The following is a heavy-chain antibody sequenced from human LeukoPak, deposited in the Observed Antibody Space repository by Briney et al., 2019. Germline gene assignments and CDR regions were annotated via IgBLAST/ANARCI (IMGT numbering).Heavy chain of an antibody. V-gene: IGHV1-2*06. J-gene: IGHJ4*02. CDR3: ARSWSYFARPYDSSGTDFDY. D-gene: IGHD3-22*01. CDR2: INPNSGGT. Sequence: TGGSLRLSCVASGFTFTGYYMHWVRQAPGQGLEWMGRINPNSGGTNYAQKFQGRVTMTRDTSISTAYMELSRLRSDDTAVYYCARSWSYFARPYDSSGTDFDYWGQGTLVTVSS. CDR1: GFTFTGYY.